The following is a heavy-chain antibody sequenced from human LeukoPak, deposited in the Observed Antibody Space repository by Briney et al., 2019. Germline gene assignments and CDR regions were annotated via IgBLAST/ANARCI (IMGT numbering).Heavy chain of an antibody. CDR2: IYTSGST. CDR3: ARDRITMVRGVTWYYYYYMDV. V-gene: IGHV4-4*07. CDR1: GGSISIYY. Sequence: SETLSLTCTVAGGSISIYYWSSIRQPAGKGLEWIGRIYTSGSTNYNPSLKSRVTMSVDTSKNQFSLKLSSVTAADTAVYYCARDRITMVRGVTWYYYYYMDVWGKGTTVTISS. J-gene: IGHJ6*03. D-gene: IGHD3-10*01.